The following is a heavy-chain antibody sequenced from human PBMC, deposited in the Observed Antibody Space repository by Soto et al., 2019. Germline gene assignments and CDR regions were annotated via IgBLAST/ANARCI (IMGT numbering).Heavy chain of an antibody. V-gene: IGHV4-61*01. CDR2: IYYSGST. CDR1: GCSVSSGSYY. Sequence: TSETLSLTCTFSGCSVSSGSYYWSWIRQPPGKGLEWIGYIYYSGSTNYNPSLKSRVTISVDTSKNQFSLKLSSVTAADTAVYYCARNVDTAMVSFDYWGQGTLVTVSS. D-gene: IGHD5-18*01. J-gene: IGHJ4*02. CDR3: ARNVDTAMVSFDY.